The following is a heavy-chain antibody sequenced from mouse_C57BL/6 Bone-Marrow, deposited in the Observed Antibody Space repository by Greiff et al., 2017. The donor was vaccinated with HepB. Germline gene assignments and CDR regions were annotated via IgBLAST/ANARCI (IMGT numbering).Heavy chain of an antibody. V-gene: IGHV1-69*01. CDR2: IDPSDSYT. Sequence: VQLQQPGAELVMPGASVKLSCKASGYTFTSYWMHWVKQRPGQGLEWIGEIDPSDSYTNYNQKFKGKSTLTVDKSSSTAYMQLSSRTSEDSAVSYCTRGGAYWGQGTLVTVSA. J-gene: IGHJ3*01. CDR3: TRGGAY. CDR1: GYTFTSYW.